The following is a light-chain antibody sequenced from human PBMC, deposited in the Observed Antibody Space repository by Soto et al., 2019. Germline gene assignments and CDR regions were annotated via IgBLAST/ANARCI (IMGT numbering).Light chain of an antibody. J-gene: IGKJ1*01. CDR2: GAS. CDR3: QQYSHSWT. V-gene: IGKV3-15*01. Sequence: EIVMTQSPATLSVSPGERASLSCRASQSVSSNLAWYQQRPGQAPRLLIYGASTRATGIPARFTGSGSGTGFSLTISGLQPDDFATYYCQQYSHSWTFGQGTKVDIK. CDR1: QSVSSN.